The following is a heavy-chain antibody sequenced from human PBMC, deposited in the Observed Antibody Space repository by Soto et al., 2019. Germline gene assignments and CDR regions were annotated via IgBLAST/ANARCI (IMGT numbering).Heavy chain of an antibody. Sequence: GGSLRLSCAASGFTFSSYAMSWVRQAPGKGLDWVSAISGSGGSTYYADSVKGRFTISRDNSKNTLYLQMNSLRAEDTAVYYCAKDRKRAVDGNLNGMDVWGQGTTVSVSS. CDR1: GFTFSSYA. D-gene: IGHD6-19*01. CDR2: ISGSGGST. J-gene: IGHJ6*01. CDR3: AKDRKRAVDGNLNGMDV. V-gene: IGHV3-23*01.